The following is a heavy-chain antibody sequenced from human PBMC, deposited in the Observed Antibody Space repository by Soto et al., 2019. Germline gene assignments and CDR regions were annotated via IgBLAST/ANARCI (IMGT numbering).Heavy chain of an antibody. D-gene: IGHD3-3*01. J-gene: IGHJ4*02. CDR2: IYYRGST. V-gene: IGHV4-30-4*01. Sequence: SETLSLTCTVSDGSISSGDCYWSWIRKPPGKGLEWIGYIYYRGSTYYNPSLKSRVTISVDTSKNQFSLKLSSVTAADTAVYYCARGEYSITIFGVVIGSIDYWGQGTLVTVSS. CDR1: DGSISSGDCY. CDR3: ARGEYSITIFGVVIGSIDY.